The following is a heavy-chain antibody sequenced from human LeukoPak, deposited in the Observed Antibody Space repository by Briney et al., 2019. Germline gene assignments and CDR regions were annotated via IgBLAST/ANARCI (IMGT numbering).Heavy chain of an antibody. Sequence: PGGSLRLSCAASGFTFSRYALNWARQAPGKGLEWVSTVSVSGGSTYYADSVKGRFTISRDNSENTLHLQMNSLRAEDTAVYYCAKDVKAGSGGYYFDYWGQGTLVTVSS. D-gene: IGHD3-3*01. CDR3: AKDVKAGSGGYYFDY. CDR1: GFTFSRYA. CDR2: VSVSGGST. J-gene: IGHJ4*02. V-gene: IGHV3-23*01.